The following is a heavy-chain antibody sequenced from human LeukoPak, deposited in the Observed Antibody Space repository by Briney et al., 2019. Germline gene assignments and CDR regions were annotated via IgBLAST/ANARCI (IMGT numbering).Heavy chain of an antibody. J-gene: IGHJ4*02. CDR3: ARGLIVVVPAATGFFDY. V-gene: IGHV4-34*01. CDR1: GGSFSGYY. CDR2: INHSGST. D-gene: IGHD2-2*01. Sequence: PSETLSLTCAVYGGSFSGYYWSWIRQPPGKGLEWIGEINHSGSTNYNPSLKSRVTISVDTSKNQFSLKLSSVTAADTAVYYCARGLIVVVPAATGFFDYWGQGTLVTVSS.